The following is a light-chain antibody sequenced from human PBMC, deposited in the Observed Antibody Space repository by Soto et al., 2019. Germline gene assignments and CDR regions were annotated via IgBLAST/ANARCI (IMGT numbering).Light chain of an antibody. Sequence: EIVMTQSPATLSVSPGGRATLSCRASQSISDTLAWYQQKPCQAPRLLIYGASTWAPGFPARFSGSGSGTDFTLTISSLQSEDFAVYYCQQYNNWPWTFGQGTKVEIK. J-gene: IGKJ1*01. CDR3: QQYNNWPWT. CDR2: GAS. CDR1: QSISDT. V-gene: IGKV3-15*01.